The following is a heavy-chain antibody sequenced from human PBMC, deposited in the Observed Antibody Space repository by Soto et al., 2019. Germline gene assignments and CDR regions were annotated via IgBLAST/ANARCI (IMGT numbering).Heavy chain of an antibody. J-gene: IGHJ4*02. V-gene: IGHV3-74*01. D-gene: IGHD1-20*01. CDR1: GFSFNSLW. Sequence: EVQLVESGGGLVQPGGSLRVSCAATGFSFNSLWMYWIRQSPGAGLQWISGINGNGRSTRYADSVEGRFTISRDNAKNTLYLQMNSLRAEDTAVYYCASYNWETTSDYWGQGTLVTVSS. CDR3: ASYNWETTSDY. CDR2: INGNGRST.